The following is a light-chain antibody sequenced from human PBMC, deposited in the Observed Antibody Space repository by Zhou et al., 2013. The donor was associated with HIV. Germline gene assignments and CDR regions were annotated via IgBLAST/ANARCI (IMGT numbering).Light chain of an antibody. J-gene: IGKJ5*01. CDR2: DAS. Sequence: DIQMTQSPSFVSASVGDKVTITCRASHGVRTWLAWYQQKPGKTPKLLIFDASRLQGGVPSRFSGRGSGTDFTLTINSLQPEDCATYYCQKHNGEFGQGTRLETK. CDR3: QKHNGE. V-gene: IGKV1-12*01. CDR1: HGVRTW.